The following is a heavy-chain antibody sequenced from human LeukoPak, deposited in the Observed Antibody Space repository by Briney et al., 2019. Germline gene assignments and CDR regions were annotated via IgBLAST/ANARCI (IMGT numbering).Heavy chain of an antibody. V-gene: IGHV3-30*18. D-gene: IGHD3-22*01. CDR3: AKDGSNYYDSSGYFGDAFDI. CDR2: ISYDGSNK. J-gene: IGHJ3*02. CDR1: GFTFSSYG. Sequence: GGSLRLSCAASGFTFSSYGMHWVRQAPGKGLEWVAVISYDGSNKYYADSVKGRFTISRDNSKNTLYLQMNSLRAEDTAVYYCAKDGSNYYDSSGYFGDAFDIWGQGTMVTVSS.